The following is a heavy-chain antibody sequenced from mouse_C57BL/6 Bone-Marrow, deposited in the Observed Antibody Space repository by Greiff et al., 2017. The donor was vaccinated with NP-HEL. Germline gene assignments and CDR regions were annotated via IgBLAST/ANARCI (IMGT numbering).Heavy chain of an antibody. V-gene: IGHV5-12*01. Sequence: DVHLVESGGGLVQPGGSLKLSCAASGFTFSDYYMYWVRQTPEKRLEWVAYISNGGGSTYYPDTVKGRFTISRDNAKNTLYLQMSRLKSEDTAMYYCARQIYYYGRGYFDVWGTGTTVTVSS. D-gene: IGHD1-1*01. J-gene: IGHJ1*03. CDR1: GFTFSDYY. CDR2: ISNGGGST. CDR3: ARQIYYYGRGYFDV.